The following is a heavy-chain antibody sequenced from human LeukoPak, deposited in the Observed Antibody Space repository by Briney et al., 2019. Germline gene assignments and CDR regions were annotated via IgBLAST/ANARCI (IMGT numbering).Heavy chain of an antibody. Sequence: GGSLRLSCAASGFTFDDYAMHWVRQAPGKGLEWVSGISWNSGSIGYADSVKGRFTISRDNSKNTLYLQMNSLRAEDTAVYYCVRGYYAGRGQHFEYWGQGTLVTVSS. CDR3: VRGYYAGRGQHFEY. V-gene: IGHV3-9*01. D-gene: IGHD3-22*01. J-gene: IGHJ4*02. CDR2: ISWNSGSI. CDR1: GFTFDDYA.